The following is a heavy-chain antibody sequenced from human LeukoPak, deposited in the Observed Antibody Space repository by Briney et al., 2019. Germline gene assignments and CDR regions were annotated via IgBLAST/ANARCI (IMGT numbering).Heavy chain of an antibody. V-gene: IGHV4-59*11. CDR2: IYYSGST. CDR1: GGSISSHY. CDR3: AREGSYCSSTSCMTQLVDYYYYMDV. J-gene: IGHJ6*03. Sequence: AETLSLTCTVSGGSISSHYWSWIRQPPGKGLEGIGYIYYSGSTNYNPSLKSRVTISVDTSKNQFSLKLSSVTAADTAVYYCAREGSYCSSTSCMTQLVDYYYYMDVWGKGTTVTVSS. D-gene: IGHD2-2*01.